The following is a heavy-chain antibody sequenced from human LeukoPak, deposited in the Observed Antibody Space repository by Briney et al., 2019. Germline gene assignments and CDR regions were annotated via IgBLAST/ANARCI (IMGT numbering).Heavy chain of an antibody. Sequence: PGGSLRLSCAASGFTFSSYAMSWVRQAPGKGLEWVSGTSDSGDSTYYADSVKGRLTIFRDNSKHTLWLQMNSLRAEDTAVFYCARGEVFFDIWGQGTMVTVSS. CDR3: ARGEVFFDI. CDR1: GFTFSSYA. J-gene: IGHJ3*02. V-gene: IGHV3-23*01. D-gene: IGHD3-10*01. CDR2: TSDSGDST.